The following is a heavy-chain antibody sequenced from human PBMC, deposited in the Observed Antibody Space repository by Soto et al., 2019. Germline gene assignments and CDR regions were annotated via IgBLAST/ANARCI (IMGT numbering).Heavy chain of an antibody. CDR3: ARGRYGDY. CDR1: GYTFTSYG. CDR2: ISAHNGNT. Sequence: QVHLVQSGAEVKKPGASVKVSCKASGYTFTSYGITWVRQAPGQGLEWMGWISAHNGNTDKAQKLQGRVIVTRDTSTSTAYMELRSLRSDDTAVYYCARGRYGDYWGQGALVTVSS. D-gene: IGHD1-1*01. V-gene: IGHV1-18*01. J-gene: IGHJ4*02.